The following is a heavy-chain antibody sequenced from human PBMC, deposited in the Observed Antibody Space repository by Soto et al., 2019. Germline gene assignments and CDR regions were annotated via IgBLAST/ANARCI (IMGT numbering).Heavy chain of an antibody. J-gene: IGHJ6*02. CDR3: ARDSSSSGYDLGYHYYYGMDV. V-gene: IGHV1-69*13. D-gene: IGHD5-12*01. Sequence: SVKVSCKASGGTFSSYAISWVRQAPGQGLEWMGGIIPIFGTANYAQKFQGRVTITADESMSTAYMELSSLRSEDTAVYYCARDSSSSGYDLGYHYYYGMDVWGQGTTVTVSS. CDR1: GGTFSSYA. CDR2: IIPIFGTA.